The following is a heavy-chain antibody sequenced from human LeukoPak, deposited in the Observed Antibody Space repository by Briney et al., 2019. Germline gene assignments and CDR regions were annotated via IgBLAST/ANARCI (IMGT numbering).Heavy chain of an antibody. J-gene: IGHJ4*02. CDR3: ARDKGGSGYDHLDS. V-gene: IGHV6-1*01. CDR2: TYYRSKWYN. Sequence: SQTLSLTCAISGDSVSTNSAAWNWIRQSPSRGLEWLGRTYYRSKWYNDYAVSVKSRIAINPDTSKNRFSLQLNSVTPEDTAVYYCARDKGGSGYDHLDSWGQGTLATVSS. CDR1: GDSVSTNSAA. D-gene: IGHD5-12*01.